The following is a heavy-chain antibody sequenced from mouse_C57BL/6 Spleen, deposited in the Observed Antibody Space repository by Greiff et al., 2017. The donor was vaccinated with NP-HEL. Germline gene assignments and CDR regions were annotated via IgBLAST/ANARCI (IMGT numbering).Heavy chain of an antibody. Sequence: QVQLQQSGAELVKPGASVKLSCKASGYTFTSYWMHWVKQRPGQGLEWIGMIHPNSGSTNYNEKFKSKATLTVDKSSSTAYMQLSSLTSEDSAVYYCAIYYGYDDAMDYWGQGTSVTVSS. CDR1: GYTFTSYW. V-gene: IGHV1-64*01. J-gene: IGHJ4*01. CDR2: IHPNSGST. D-gene: IGHD2-2*01. CDR3: AIYYGYDDAMDY.